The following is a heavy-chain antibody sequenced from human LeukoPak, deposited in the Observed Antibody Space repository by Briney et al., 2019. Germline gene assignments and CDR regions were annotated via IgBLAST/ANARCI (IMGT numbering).Heavy chain of an antibody. V-gene: IGHV4-59*08. CDR3: AGHHPRNTVDF. D-gene: IGHD2/OR15-2a*01. CDR2: ISDIGSI. J-gene: IGHJ4*02. CDR1: GGSISSYY. Sequence: PSETLSLTCTVPGGSISSYYWSWIRQPPGKGLEWIAYISDIGSINYNPSLKSRVTISLDTSKDQFSLKLSSVTAADTAVYYCAGHHPRNTVDFWGQGTLVTVSS.